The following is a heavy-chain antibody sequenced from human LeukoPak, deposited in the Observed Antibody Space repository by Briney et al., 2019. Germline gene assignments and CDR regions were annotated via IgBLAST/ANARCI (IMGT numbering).Heavy chain of an antibody. D-gene: IGHD6-13*01. CDR3: ARDRIAAAGQLYNWFDP. CDR2: INPNSGGT. Sequence: ASVKVSCKASGYTFTGYYIHWVRQAPGQGLEWMGRINPNSGGTNYARKFQGRATMTRDTSISTAYMELSRLRSDDTAVYYCARDRIAAAGQLYNWFDPWGQGTLVTVSS. CDR1: GYTFTGYY. J-gene: IGHJ5*02. V-gene: IGHV1-2*06.